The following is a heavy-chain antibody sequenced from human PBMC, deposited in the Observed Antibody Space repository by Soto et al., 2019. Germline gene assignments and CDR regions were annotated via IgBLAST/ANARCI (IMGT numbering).Heavy chain of an antibody. CDR1: GFTFTIYT. V-gene: IGHV3-21*06. CDR2: ISSSSDYI. D-gene: IGHD6-13*01. J-gene: IGHJ4*02. CDR3: ARARVYATGPLDF. Sequence: GGSLRLSCSASGFTFTIYTMNWFRQAPGKGLEWVSSISSSSDYIYYADSMKGRVTISRDNAKNSLFLDVNSLTGEDTAVYYCARARVYATGPLDFWGQGTLVTVS.